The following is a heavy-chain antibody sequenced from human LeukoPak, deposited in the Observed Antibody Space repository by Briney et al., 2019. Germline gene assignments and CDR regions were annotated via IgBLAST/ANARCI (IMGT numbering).Heavy chain of an antibody. J-gene: IGHJ6*03. CDR2: INWNGGGT. CDR1: GFTFKDYG. V-gene: IGHV3-20*04. CDR3: AREGVGYGYFGYMDV. Sequence: PGRSLRLSCAATGFTFKDYGMHWVRQPPGKGLEWVSSINWNGGGTDYADSVEGRFTISRDNAKNSLYLKMNSLRAEDTAVYYVAREGVGYGYFGYMDVWGKGTTVTVSS. D-gene: IGHD5-18*01.